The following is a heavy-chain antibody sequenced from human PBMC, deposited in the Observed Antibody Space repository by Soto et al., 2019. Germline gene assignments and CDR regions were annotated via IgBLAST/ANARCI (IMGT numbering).Heavy chain of an antibody. D-gene: IGHD2-21*01. CDR2: ITPDNGNT. CDR3: ARLAPCAGDPCYSLPLDL. CDR1: GYNFVTFG. J-gene: IGHJ5*02. Sequence: QVQLLQSGAEVKEPGASVKVSCKASGYNFVTFGVSWVRQAPGQGLEWMGWITPDNGNTNYAQRFQGRATMTTDTSTSTAYMDVRSLRSDDTAVYYSARLAPCAGDPCYSLPLDLWGQGALVTVSS. V-gene: IGHV1-18*01.